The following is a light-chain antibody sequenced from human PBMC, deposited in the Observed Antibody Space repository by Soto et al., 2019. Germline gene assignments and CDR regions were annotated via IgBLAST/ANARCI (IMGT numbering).Light chain of an antibody. Sequence: QAVLTQPPSASGSPGQSVTISCTGTSSDVGGYSSVAWFQHHPGKAPRLMIYDVSKRPSGVPDRFSGSKSGNTASLTVSGLQDEDEAADYCILHADSNNQVFGAGTKLTVL. CDR3: ILHADSNNQV. CDR1: SSDVGGYSS. J-gene: IGLJ1*01. CDR2: DVS. V-gene: IGLV2-8*01.